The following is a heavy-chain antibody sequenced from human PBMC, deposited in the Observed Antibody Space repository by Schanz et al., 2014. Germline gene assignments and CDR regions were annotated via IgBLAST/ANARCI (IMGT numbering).Heavy chain of an antibody. D-gene: IGHD7-27*01. J-gene: IGHJ4*02. V-gene: IGHV3-33*06. CDR2: IWFDGSNK. CDR1: GFTFSRSG. CDR3: AKDYRTGAIDY. Sequence: QVQLVESGGGLVQPGRSLRLSCAASGFTFSRSGMHWVRQAPGKGLEWVAIIWFDGSNKYYADSVKGRFTISRDNSKNTLFLQMNSXXXXDTAVYYCAKDYRTGAIDYWGQGTLVTVSS.